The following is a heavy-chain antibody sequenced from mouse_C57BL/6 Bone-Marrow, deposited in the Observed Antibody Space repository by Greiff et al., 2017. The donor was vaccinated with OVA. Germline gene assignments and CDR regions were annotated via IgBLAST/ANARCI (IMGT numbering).Heavy chain of an antibody. J-gene: IGHJ2*01. CDR2: IYPGSGST. V-gene: IGHV1-55*01. Sequence: QVQLQQSGAELVKPGASVTMSCKASGYTFTSYWITWVKQTPGQGLEWIGDIYPGSGSTYYNEKFKSKAILTVDTSSSTAYMQLSSLTSEDSSVYSCASDGYYFDYWGQGTTLTVSS. CDR1: GYTFTSYW. CDR3: ASDGYYFDY. D-gene: IGHD2-3*01.